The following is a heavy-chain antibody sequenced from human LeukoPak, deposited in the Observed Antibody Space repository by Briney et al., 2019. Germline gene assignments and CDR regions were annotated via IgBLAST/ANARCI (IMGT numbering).Heavy chain of an antibody. J-gene: IGHJ4*02. CDR1: GGSISSYY. V-gene: IGHV4-4*07. Sequence: SETLSLTCTVSGGSISSYYWSWIRQPAGKGLEWIGRTYTSGSTNFSPSLKSRVTMSVDTSKNQFSLKLSSVTAADTAVYYCARWRDDYFDYWGQGTLVTVSS. CDR2: TYTSGST. CDR3: ARWRDDYFDY.